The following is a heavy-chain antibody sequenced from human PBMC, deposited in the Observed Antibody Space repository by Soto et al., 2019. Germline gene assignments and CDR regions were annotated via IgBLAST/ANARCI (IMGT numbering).Heavy chain of an antibody. CDR2: IYSSGST. Sequence: PSETLSLTCTVSGGSISNYYWNWIRQSPGKGLEWIGYIYSSGSTHYNPSLQNRVTISIDTSKNQVSLKVNSVTAADTAVYYCVRLIGNSWLDFWGQGTLVTVSS. CDR3: VRLIGNSWLDF. J-gene: IGHJ5*01. D-gene: IGHD1-26*01. V-gene: IGHV4-59*01. CDR1: GGSISNYY.